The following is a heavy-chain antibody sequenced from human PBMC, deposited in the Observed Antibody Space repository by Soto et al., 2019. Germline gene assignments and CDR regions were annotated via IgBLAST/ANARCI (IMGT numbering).Heavy chain of an antibody. CDR1: ADSFSSYG. Sequence: QVQLVQSGAEVKEPGAAVKVSCKAPADSFSSYGISWVRQAPGQGLAWMGGIIPIFGTTNYAEKFQGRVMITADESTNTAYMELSSLRSEDTALYYCARVFPDGWVEPGVVRGYLDTWGRGTLVTVSS. CDR2: IIPIFGTT. V-gene: IGHV1-69*01. CDR3: ARVFPDGWVEPGVVRGYLDT. J-gene: IGHJ4*02. D-gene: IGHD3-3*01.